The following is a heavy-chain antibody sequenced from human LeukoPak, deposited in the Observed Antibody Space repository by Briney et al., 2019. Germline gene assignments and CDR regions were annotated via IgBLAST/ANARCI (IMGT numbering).Heavy chain of an antibody. CDR3: ARIAATSRSLNYYFYYMDV. CDR1: GFTFSDYW. J-gene: IGHJ6*03. CDR2: IKRDGSEE. Sequence: GGSLRLSCGVSGFTFSDYWMSWVRQAPGKGLEWVANIKRDGSEEYYVDSVKGRFTISRDNARNSLFLQMNSLRAEDTAAYYCARIAATSRSLNYYFYYMDVWGKGTTVTVSS. D-gene: IGHD6-25*01. V-gene: IGHV3-7*01.